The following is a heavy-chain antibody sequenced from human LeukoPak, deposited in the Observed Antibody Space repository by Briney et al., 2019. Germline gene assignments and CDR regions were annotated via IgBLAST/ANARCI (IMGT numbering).Heavy chain of an antibody. CDR1: GGSISSYY. D-gene: IGHD4-17*01. J-gene: IGHJ3*02. V-gene: IGHV4-59*12. CDR3: ARASYGDYGLSAFDI. CDR2: IYHSGST. Sequence: SETLSLTCTVSGGSISSYYWSWIRQPPGKGLEWIGYIYHSGSTYYNPSLKSRVTISVDRSKNQFSLKLSSVTAADTAVYYCARASYGDYGLSAFDIWGQGTMVTVSS.